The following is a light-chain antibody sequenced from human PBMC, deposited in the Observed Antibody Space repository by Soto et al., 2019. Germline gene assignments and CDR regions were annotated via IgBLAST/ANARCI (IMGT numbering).Light chain of an antibody. CDR2: EGS. Sequence: QSVLTQPASVSGSPGQSITICCTGTSSDVGSYNLVSWYQQHPGKAPKLMIYEGSKRPSGVSNRFSGSKSGNTASLTISGLQAEDEADYYCCSYAGSSTWVFGGGTQLTVL. CDR3: CSYAGSSTWV. V-gene: IGLV2-23*01. J-gene: IGLJ3*02. CDR1: SSDVGSYNL.